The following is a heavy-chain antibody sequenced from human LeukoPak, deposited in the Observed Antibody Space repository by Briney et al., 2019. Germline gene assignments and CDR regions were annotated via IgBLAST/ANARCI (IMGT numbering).Heavy chain of an antibody. CDR3: ARDPYDFLTGHYSGSGGDY. J-gene: IGHJ4*02. CDR1: GFTFSNYG. D-gene: IGHD3-9*01. V-gene: IGHV1-18*01. CDR2: ISGYNGNT. Sequence: ASVKVSCKASGFTFSNYGINWVRQAPGQGLEWMGWISGYNGNTKYAQKFQGRVTMTTDTSTSTAYTELRSLRSGDTAVYYCARDPYDFLTGHYSGSGGDYWGQGTLVTVSS.